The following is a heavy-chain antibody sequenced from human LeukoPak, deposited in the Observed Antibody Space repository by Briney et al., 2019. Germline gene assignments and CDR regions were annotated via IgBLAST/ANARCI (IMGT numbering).Heavy chain of an antibody. V-gene: IGHV3-30*02. J-gene: IGHJ3*02. CDR2: IRYDGSNK. D-gene: IGHD3-3*01. Sequence: GGSLRLSCAASGFTFSSYGMHWVRQAPGKGLEWVAFIRYDGSNKYYADSVKGRFTISRDSSKNTLSLQMNSLTVDDTAVYYCAKNYDFWSGYPDAFDIWGQGTMVTVSS. CDR1: GFTFSSYG. CDR3: AKNYDFWSGYPDAFDI.